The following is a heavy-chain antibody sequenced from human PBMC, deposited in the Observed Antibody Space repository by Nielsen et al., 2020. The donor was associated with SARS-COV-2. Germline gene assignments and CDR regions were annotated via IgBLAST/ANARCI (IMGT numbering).Heavy chain of an antibody. J-gene: IGHJ6*02. CDR1: GFIFRDYG. V-gene: IGHV3-33*01. D-gene: IGHD3-3*01. CDR2: IWNDGTSK. Sequence: GESLKISCVASGFIFRDYGIHWVRQAPGKGLEWLSVIWNDGTSKHYADSVKGRFSISRDNSKDTVYLQIYSLRPEDTAIYYCAREFWSYQYGMDVWGQGTTVTVSS. CDR3: AREFWSYQYGMDV.